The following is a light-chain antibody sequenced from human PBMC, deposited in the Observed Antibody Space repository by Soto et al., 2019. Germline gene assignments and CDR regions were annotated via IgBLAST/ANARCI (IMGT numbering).Light chain of an antibody. J-gene: IGKJ4*01. CDR3: QQYHSAPLT. CDR2: WAS. V-gene: IGKV4-1*01. CDR1: QSVLHSSNNMNY. Sequence: DIVMTQSPDSLAGSLGERATINCKSSQSVLHSSNNMNYLTWYQHKPGQPPKVLIYWASTRESGVPDRFSGSGSGTDFTLTISSLQAEDVAVYYCQQYHSAPLTFGGGTKVEI.